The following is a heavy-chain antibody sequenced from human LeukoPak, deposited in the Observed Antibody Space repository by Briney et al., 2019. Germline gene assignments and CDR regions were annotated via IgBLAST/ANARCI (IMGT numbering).Heavy chain of an antibody. CDR3: AKDGLWFGERGGWFDP. Sequence: GGSLRLSCAASGFTFSSYGMHWVRQAPGKGLEWVAFIRYDGSNKYYADSVKGRFTISRDNSKNTLYLQMNSLRAEDTAVYYCAKDGLWFGERGGWFDPWGQGTLVTVSS. V-gene: IGHV3-30*02. J-gene: IGHJ5*02. CDR1: GFTFSSYG. D-gene: IGHD3-10*01. CDR2: IRYDGSNK.